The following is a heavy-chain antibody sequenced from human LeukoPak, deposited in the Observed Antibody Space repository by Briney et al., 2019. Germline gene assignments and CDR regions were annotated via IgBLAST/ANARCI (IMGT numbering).Heavy chain of an antibody. D-gene: IGHD5-12*01. J-gene: IGHJ6*02. Sequence: GGSLRLSCAASGFTFSSYWMSWVRQAPGKGLGWVANIKQDGSEKYYVDSVKGRFTISRDNAKNSLYLQMNSLRAEDTAVYYCARIGPKMATIGPYYYYGMDVWGQGTTVTVSS. V-gene: IGHV3-7*01. CDR3: ARIGPKMATIGPYYYYGMDV. CDR1: GFTFSSYW. CDR2: IKQDGSEK.